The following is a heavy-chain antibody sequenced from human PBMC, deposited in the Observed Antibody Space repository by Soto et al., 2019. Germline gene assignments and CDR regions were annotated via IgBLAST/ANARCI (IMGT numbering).Heavy chain of an antibody. CDR3: ARARRYCSGGSCSSDAFDI. Sequence: EVQLVESGGGLVQPGGSLRLSCAASGFTFSSYEMNWVRQAPGKGLEWVSYISSSGSTIYYADSVKGRFTISRDNAKNSLYLQMNLLRAEDTAVYYCARARRYCSGGSCSSDAFDIWGQGTMVTVSS. CDR1: GFTFSSYE. J-gene: IGHJ3*02. D-gene: IGHD2-15*01. CDR2: ISSSGSTI. V-gene: IGHV3-48*03.